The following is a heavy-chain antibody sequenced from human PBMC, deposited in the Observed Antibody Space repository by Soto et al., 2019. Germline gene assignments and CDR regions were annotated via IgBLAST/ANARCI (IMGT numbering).Heavy chain of an antibody. J-gene: IGHJ4*02. CDR2: ISYDGSNK. D-gene: IGHD6-19*01. V-gene: IGHV3-30-3*01. CDR1: GFTFSSYA. Sequence: GGSLRLSCAASGFTFSSYAMHWVRQAPGKGLEWVAVISYDGSNKYYADSVKGRFTISRDNSKNTLYLQMNSLRAEDTAVYYCATELAVDGNYNFDYWGQGTLVTVSS. CDR3: ATELAVDGNYNFDY.